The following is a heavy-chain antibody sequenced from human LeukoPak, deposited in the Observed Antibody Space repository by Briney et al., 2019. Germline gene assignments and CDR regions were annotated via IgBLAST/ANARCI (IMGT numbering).Heavy chain of an antibody. CDR3: ARELASQMTTVTTVNWFDP. J-gene: IGHJ5*02. CDR1: GGSISSYY. Sequence: SETLSLTCTVSGGSISSYYWSWIRQPAGKGLEWIGRIYTSGSTNYNPSLKSRVTMSVDTSQNQFSLKLSSVTAADTAVYYCARELASQMTTVTTVNWFDPWGQGTLVTVSS. V-gene: IGHV4-4*07. CDR2: IYTSGST. D-gene: IGHD4-17*01.